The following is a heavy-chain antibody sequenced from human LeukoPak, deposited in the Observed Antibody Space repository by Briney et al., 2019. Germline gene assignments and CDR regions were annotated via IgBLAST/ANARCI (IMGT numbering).Heavy chain of an antibody. Sequence: PGGSLRLSCAAPGFTFSSYAMSWVRQAPGKGLEWVSAISGSGGSTYYADSVKGRFTISRDNSKNTLYLQMNSLRAEDTAVYYCAKPTSSGYDAFDIWGQGTMVTVSS. CDR2: ISGSGGST. J-gene: IGHJ3*02. CDR1: GFTFSSYA. CDR3: AKPTSSGYDAFDI. D-gene: IGHD3-22*01. V-gene: IGHV3-23*01.